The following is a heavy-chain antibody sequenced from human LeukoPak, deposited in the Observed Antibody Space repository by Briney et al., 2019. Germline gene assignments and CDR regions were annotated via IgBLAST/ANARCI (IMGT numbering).Heavy chain of an antibody. J-gene: IGHJ3*02. CDR1: GDSINSSNW. CDR3: ARGGGIYDFWSGYVGAFDI. CDR2: MYHSGST. V-gene: IGHV4-4*02. D-gene: IGHD3-3*01. Sequence: SETLSLTCAVSGDSINSSNWWGWVRQSPGKGLEWIGEMYHSGSTNYNPSLKSRVTISVDTSKNQFSLKLSSVTAADTAVYYCARGGGIYDFWSGYVGAFDIWGQGTMVTVSS.